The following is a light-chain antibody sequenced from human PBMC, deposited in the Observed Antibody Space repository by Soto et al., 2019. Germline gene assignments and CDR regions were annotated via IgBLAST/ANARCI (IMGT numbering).Light chain of an antibody. V-gene: IGKV1-9*01. Sequence: DIQLTQSPTFLSASAGDRVSITCRASQDIRRYLVWYQQKPGKAPNLLIYDASSLQTGVPSRFSGSRSGTEFTLTISSLQPDDFATYYCQQFNNYSWTFGQGTKVDIK. CDR2: DAS. CDR1: QDIRRY. CDR3: QQFNNYSWT. J-gene: IGKJ1*01.